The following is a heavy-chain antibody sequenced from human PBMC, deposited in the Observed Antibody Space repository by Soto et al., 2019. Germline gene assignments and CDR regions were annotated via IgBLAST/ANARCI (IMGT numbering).Heavy chain of an antibody. Sequence: PSETLSLTCTVSGGSIGSSSYYWGWIRQPPGKGLEWIGTTSYSGTTYHNPSLKSRVTISVDTSKTQFSLNLSSVTAADTAVYYCARHEGNGNVWPLDYWGQGILVTVSS. CDR2: TSYSGTT. CDR3: ARHEGNGNVWPLDY. D-gene: IGHD2-8*01. J-gene: IGHJ4*02. V-gene: IGHV4-39*01. CDR1: GGSIGSSSYY.